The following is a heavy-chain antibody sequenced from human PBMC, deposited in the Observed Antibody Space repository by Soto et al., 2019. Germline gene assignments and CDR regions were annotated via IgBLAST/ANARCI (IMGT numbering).Heavy chain of an antibody. J-gene: IGHJ6*03. CDR2: ILSDGSST. V-gene: IGHV3-74*01. D-gene: IGHD6-19*01. CDR1: GFTFSSYW. Sequence: EVQLVESGGGLVQPGGSLRLSCAASGFTFSSYWMHWVRQAPGKGLVWVSRILSDGSSTNYADSVKGRFTVSRDNAKNTLYLQMNSLRAEDTAVYYCARDGLGYYMDVWGKGTTVTVSS. CDR3: ARDGLGYYMDV.